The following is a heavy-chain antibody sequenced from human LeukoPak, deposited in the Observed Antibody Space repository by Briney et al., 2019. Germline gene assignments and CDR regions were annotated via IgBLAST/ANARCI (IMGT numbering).Heavy chain of an antibody. Sequence: SGGSLRLSCAASGFTFRSYEMNWVRQAPGKGLEWVSYISSSGSTIYYADSVKGRFTISRDNAKNSLYLQMNSLRAEDTAVYYCATLVMVRGVITYWGQGTLVTVSS. V-gene: IGHV3-48*03. CDR2: ISSSGSTI. D-gene: IGHD3-10*01. CDR1: GFTFRSYE. J-gene: IGHJ4*02. CDR3: ATLVMVRGVITY.